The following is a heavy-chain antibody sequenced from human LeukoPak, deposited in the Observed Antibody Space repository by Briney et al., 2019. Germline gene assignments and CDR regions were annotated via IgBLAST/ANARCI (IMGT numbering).Heavy chain of an antibody. J-gene: IGHJ4*02. CDR2: IIPIFGTA. D-gene: IGHD2-15*01. Sequence: SVKVSCKASGGTFSSYAISWVRQAPGQGLEWMGWIIPIFGTANYAQKFQGRVTMTADESTSTAYMELSSLRSEDTAVYYCARARKGYCSGGSCWGLDYWGQGTLVTVSS. CDR3: ARARKGYCSGGSCWGLDY. V-gene: IGHV1-69*13. CDR1: GGTFSSYA.